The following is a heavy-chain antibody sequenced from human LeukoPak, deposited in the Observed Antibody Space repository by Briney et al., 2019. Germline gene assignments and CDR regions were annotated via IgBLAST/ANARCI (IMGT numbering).Heavy chain of an antibody. D-gene: IGHD1-14*01. Sequence: PGGSLRLSCAASGFTFSSYSMNWVRQAPGNGLEWVSYISSSSSTIYYADSVKGRFTISRDNAKNSLYLQMNSLRAEDTAVYYCARARIAYTSPPDYWGQGTLVTVSS. V-gene: IGHV3-48*04. CDR2: ISSSSSTI. CDR3: ARARIAYTSPPDY. CDR1: GFTFSSYS. J-gene: IGHJ4*02.